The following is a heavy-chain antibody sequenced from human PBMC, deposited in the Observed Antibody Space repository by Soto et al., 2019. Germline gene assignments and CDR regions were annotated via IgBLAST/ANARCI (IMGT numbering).Heavy chain of an antibody. J-gene: IGHJ1*01. CDR3: AKDVHYDIVTGIEYFHH. CDR1: EFTFSSYA. V-gene: IGHV3-23*01. D-gene: IGHD3-9*01. Sequence: EVQLLESGGGLVQPGGSLKLSCAASEFTFSSYAMSWVHQAPGKGLEWVSGISGTGRVTNYAESVKGRFTISRDNPKNTLYLQMNSLRAEDTAVYYCAKDVHYDIVTGIEYFHHWGQGTLVTVSS. CDR2: ISGTGRVT.